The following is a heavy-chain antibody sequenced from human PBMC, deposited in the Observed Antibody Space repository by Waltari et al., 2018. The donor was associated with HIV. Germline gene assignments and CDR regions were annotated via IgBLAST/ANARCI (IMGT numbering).Heavy chain of an antibody. D-gene: IGHD2-2*01. V-gene: IGHV3-7*01. Sequence: EVQLVESGGGLVQPGGSLRLSCAASGFTFSSYWLSWVRQAPGKGLEWVANIKKDGSEKYYVDSMKGRFTISRDNAKNSLYLQINSLRAEDTAVYYCAVRSPARRLNWFDPWGQGTLVIVSS. J-gene: IGHJ5*02. CDR1: GFTFSSYW. CDR2: IKKDGSEK. CDR3: AVRSPARRLNWFDP.